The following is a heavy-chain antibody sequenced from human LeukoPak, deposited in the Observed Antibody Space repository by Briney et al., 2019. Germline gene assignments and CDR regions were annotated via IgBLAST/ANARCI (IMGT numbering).Heavy chain of an antibody. J-gene: IGHJ4*02. Sequence: ASGNVSSKASGGPFRNNAINWVRPAPGQGLEWMGGLIPIFGTANYAQKFQGSVSITAEESTRTAYMELDSLRSDDSAVYYCAKNTVTPSRTWYYFDSWGQGTLVTVCS. CDR1: GGPFRNNA. V-gene: IGHV1-69*13. CDR2: LIPIFGTA. D-gene: IGHD4-11*01. CDR3: AKNTVTPSRTWYYFDS.